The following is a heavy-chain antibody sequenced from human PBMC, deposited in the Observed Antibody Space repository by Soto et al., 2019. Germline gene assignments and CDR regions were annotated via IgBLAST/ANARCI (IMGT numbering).Heavy chain of an antibody. Sequence: GGSLRLSCAASGFTFSSYAMSWVRQAPGKGLEWVSAISGSGGSTYYADSVKGRFTISRENSKNTLYLQMNSLRAEDTAVYYCAKDLSFGSSSWLDAFDIWGQGTMVTVSS. CDR1: GFTFSSYA. V-gene: IGHV3-23*01. D-gene: IGHD6-13*01. J-gene: IGHJ3*02. CDR2: ISGSGGST. CDR3: AKDLSFGSSSWLDAFDI.